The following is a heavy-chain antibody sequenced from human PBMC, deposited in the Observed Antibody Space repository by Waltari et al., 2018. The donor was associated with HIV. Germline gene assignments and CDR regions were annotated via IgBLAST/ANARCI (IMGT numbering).Heavy chain of an antibody. J-gene: IGHJ6*02. CDR2: LIPMFGAA. D-gene: IGHD2-15*01. CDR1: GGTFSSPA. Sequence: QMRLVQSGAEVTKPGASVTVSCEASGGTFSSPAINWLQPATGQGREWRGGLIPMFGAANSAQEFEGRVTIPACDYTSTAYMGLSRLRSDDTAVYCCARGHHGGNGGYYYGMDVWGRGTTVTVSS. V-gene: IGHV1-69*01. CDR3: ARGHHGGNGGYYYGMDV.